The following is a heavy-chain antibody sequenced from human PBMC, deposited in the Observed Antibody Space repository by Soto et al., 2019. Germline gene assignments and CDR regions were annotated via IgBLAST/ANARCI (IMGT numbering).Heavy chain of an antibody. CDR1: GFTFSSYA. V-gene: IGHV3-23*01. D-gene: IGHD3-16*02. J-gene: IGHJ4*02. CDR3: AKSKGPHTFGGVIGMYY. Sequence: EVQLLESGGGLVQPGGSLRLSCAASGFTFSSYAMSWVRQAPGKGLEWVSAISGSGGSTYYADSVKGRFTISRDNSNNTLYRQMNSLRAEDTAVYYCAKSKGPHTFGGVIGMYYWVRGTLVTVSS. CDR2: ISGSGGST.